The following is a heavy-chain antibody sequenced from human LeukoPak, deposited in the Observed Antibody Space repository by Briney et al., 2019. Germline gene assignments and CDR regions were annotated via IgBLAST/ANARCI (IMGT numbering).Heavy chain of an antibody. CDR3: ARGLGYSSSWYRVFDY. CDR2: IKQDGSEK. J-gene: IGHJ4*02. V-gene: IGHV3-7*01. CDR1: GFTFSSYW. D-gene: IGHD6-13*01. Sequence: PGGALRLSCAASGFTFSSYWMSWVRHAPGKGLEWVANIKQDGSEKYYVDAVKGRFTISRDNAKNSLYLQMNSLRAEDTAVYYCARGLGYSSSWYRVFDYWGQGTLVTVSS.